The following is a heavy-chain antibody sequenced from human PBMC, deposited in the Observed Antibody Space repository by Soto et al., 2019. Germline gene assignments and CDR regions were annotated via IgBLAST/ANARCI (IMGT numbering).Heavy chain of an antibody. Sequence: ASVKVSCKASGYTFTSYGISWVRQAPGQGLEWMGWISAYNGNTNYAQKLQGRVTMTTDTSTSTAYMELRSLRSDDTAVYYCARGGGVVVPAANRWLDPWGQGTLVTVSS. D-gene: IGHD2-2*01. V-gene: IGHV1-18*01. CDR2: ISAYNGNT. CDR3: ARGGGVVVPAANRWLDP. J-gene: IGHJ5*02. CDR1: GYTFTSYG.